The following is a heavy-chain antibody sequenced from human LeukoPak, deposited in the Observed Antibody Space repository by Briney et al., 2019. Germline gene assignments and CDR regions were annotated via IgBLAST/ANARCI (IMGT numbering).Heavy chain of an antibody. D-gene: IGHD3-22*01. CDR3: ARGGYYDSSGYYADY. V-gene: IGHV3-21*01. CDR1: GFTFSSYI. J-gene: IGHJ4*02. Sequence: GGSLRLSCAASGFTFSSYIMNWVRQAPGKGLEWVSSISSSSSYIYYTDSVKGRFTISRDNAKNSLYLQMNSLRAEDTAVYYCARGGYYDSSGYYADYWGQGTLVTVSS. CDR2: ISSSSSYI.